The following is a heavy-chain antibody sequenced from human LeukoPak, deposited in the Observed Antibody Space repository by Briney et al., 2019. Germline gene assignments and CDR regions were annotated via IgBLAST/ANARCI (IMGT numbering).Heavy chain of an antibody. J-gene: IGHJ4*02. D-gene: IGHD5-18*01. V-gene: IGHV4-59*01. CDR3: ARGASGYSYG. CDR2: IYYSGST. Sequence: NPSETLSLTCTVSGVSISSYYWSWIRQPPGKGLEWIGYIYYSGSTNYNPSLKSRVTISIDTSKNQFSLNLSSVTAADTAVYYCARGASGYSYGWGQGTLVTVSS. CDR1: GVSISSYY.